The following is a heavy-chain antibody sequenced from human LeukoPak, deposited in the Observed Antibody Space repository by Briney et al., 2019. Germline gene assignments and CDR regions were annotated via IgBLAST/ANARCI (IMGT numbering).Heavy chain of an antibody. J-gene: IGHJ6*02. CDR1: GGSLNGFS. CDR2: IDDGGST. CDR3: ARAFKTQYFDFFQSSTYGLDV. Sequence: SETLTLTCVVHGGSLNGFSWSWTRQPPGRGLEWIGDIDDGGSTNYNPSLKSRVTMSLDMSKKEFSLNLTSVSAADSAVYFCARAFKTQYFDFFQSSTYGLDVWGQGTTVTVSS. D-gene: IGHD2/OR15-2a*01. V-gene: IGHV4-34*01.